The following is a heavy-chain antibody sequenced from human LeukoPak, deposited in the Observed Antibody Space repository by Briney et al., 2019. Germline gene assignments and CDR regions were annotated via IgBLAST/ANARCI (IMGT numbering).Heavy chain of an antibody. Sequence: GRSLRLSCAASGFTFSSYGMHWVRQAPGKGLEWVAVIWYDGSNKYYADSVKGRFTISRDNSKNTLYLQMNSLRAEDTAVYYCARDGPERGFDHWGQGTLVTVSS. CDR3: ARDGPERGFDH. V-gene: IGHV3-33*01. CDR2: IWYDGSNK. CDR1: GFTFSSYG. J-gene: IGHJ4*02.